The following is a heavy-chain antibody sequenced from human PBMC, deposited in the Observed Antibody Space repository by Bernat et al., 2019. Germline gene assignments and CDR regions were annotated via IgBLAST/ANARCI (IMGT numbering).Heavy chain of an antibody. CDR1: GFTFSNAW. Sequence: EVQLVESGGGLVKPGGSLRLSCAASGFTFSNAWMSWVRQAPGKGLEWVGRIKSKTDGGTTDYAAPVKGRFTISRDDSKNTLYLQMNSLKTEDTAVYYCTRRLGSGWYSGNWFDPWGQGTLVTVSP. J-gene: IGHJ5*02. CDR3: TRRLGSGWYSGNWFDP. V-gene: IGHV3-15*01. D-gene: IGHD6-19*01. CDR2: IKSKTDGGTT.